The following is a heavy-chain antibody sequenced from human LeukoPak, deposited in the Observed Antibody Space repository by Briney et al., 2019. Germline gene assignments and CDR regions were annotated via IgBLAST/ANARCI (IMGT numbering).Heavy chain of an antibody. D-gene: IGHD2-21*02. J-gene: IGHJ3*01. V-gene: IGHV3-48*04. CDR1: GFTFSSYS. CDR2: ISSSSSNI. CDR3: AGPKASGYCGGDCYAFDL. Sequence: GGSLRLSCAASGFTFSSYSKNWVRQAPGKGLEWVSYISSSSSNIYYADSVKGRFTISRDNAKNSLYLQMNSLRAEDTAMYYCAGPKASGYCGGDCYAFDLWGQGTMVTVSS.